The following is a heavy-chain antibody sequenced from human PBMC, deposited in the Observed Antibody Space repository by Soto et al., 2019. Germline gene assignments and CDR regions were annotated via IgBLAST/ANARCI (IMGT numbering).Heavy chain of an antibody. CDR2: ITNSGSTI. CDR1: GFTFSDYY. J-gene: IGHJ6*02. D-gene: IGHD3-3*01. CDR3: ARDQNYDFWSGQFYYYGLDV. V-gene: IGHV3-11*01. Sequence: QVQLVESGGGLVKPGGSLRLSCAASGFTFSDYYMNWIRQAPGKGLEWVSYITNSGSTIHYADSVKGRFTISRDNAKNSLYLHMNSLRAEHTAVYYCARDQNYDFWSGQFYYYGLDVWGQGTTVTVSS.